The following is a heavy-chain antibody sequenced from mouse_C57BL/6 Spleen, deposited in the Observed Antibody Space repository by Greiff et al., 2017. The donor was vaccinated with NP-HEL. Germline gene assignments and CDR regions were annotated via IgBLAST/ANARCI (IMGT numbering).Heavy chain of an antibody. J-gene: IGHJ3*01. CDR2: IYPGDGDT. CDR3: ARSYYDYDKVAY. V-gene: IGHV1-82*01. D-gene: IGHD2-4*01. CDR1: GYAFSSSW. Sequence: VQLQQSGPELVKPGASVKISCKASGYAFSSSWMNWVKQRPGKGLEWIGRIYPGDGDTNYNGKFKGKATLTADKSSSTAYMQLSSLTSEDSAVYFCARSYYDYDKVAYWGQGTLVTVSA.